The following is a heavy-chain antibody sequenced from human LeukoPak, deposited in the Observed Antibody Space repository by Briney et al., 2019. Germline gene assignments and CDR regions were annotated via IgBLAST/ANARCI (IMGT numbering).Heavy chain of an antibody. D-gene: IGHD3-22*01. CDR1: GFTFSDYY. Sequence: PGGSLRLSCAASGFTFSDYYMSWIRQAPGKGLEWVSDISSSGSIIHYADSVKGRFTISRDNAKNSLYLQMNSLRAGDTAVYYCARATSYYDSSGWSYYFDYWGQGTLVTVSS. CDR2: ISSSGSII. J-gene: IGHJ4*02. CDR3: ARATSYYDSSGWSYYFDY. V-gene: IGHV3-11*04.